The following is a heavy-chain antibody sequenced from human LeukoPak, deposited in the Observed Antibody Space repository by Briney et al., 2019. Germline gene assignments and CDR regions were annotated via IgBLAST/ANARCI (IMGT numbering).Heavy chain of an antibody. CDR2: IHYSGSI. D-gene: IGHD5-24*01. V-gene: IGHV4-59*08. CDR3: ARGRWLQLPDY. CDR1: GGSISSYY. Sequence: PSETLSLTCTVFGGSISSYYWSWIRQPPGKGLEWIGFIHYSGSIKYNPSLKSRVTISVDSSKNQFSLKLSSVTAADTAVYYCARGRWLQLPDYWGQGTLVTVSP. J-gene: IGHJ4*02.